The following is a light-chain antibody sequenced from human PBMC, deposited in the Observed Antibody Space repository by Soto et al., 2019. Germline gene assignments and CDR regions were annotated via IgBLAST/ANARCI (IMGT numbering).Light chain of an antibody. J-gene: IGKJ5*01. CDR1: QGISSY. V-gene: IGKV1-8*01. CDR2: AAS. CDR3: QQYYSYPIT. Sequence: AIRMTQSPSSLSASTGDRVTITCRASQGISSYLAWYQQKPGKAPKLLIYAASXLQXGVPSRFSGSGSGTDFTLTISCLQSQDFATYYCQQYYSYPITFGQGTRLEIK.